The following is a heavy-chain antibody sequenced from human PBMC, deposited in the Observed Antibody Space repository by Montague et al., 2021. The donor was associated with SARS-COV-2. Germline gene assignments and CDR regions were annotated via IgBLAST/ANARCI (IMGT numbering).Heavy chain of an antibody. V-gene: IGHV4-34*01. J-gene: IGHJ2*01. Sequence: SETLSLTCAVYGGSFSGYYWSWIRQPPGKGLEWIGEINHSGSTNXNPSLKSRVTISVDTSKNQFSLKLSSVTAADTAVYYCARGRRMAARPSEGYFDLWGRGTLVTVSS. CDR3: ARGRRMAARPSEGYFDL. CDR1: GGSFSGYY. D-gene: IGHD6-6*01. CDR2: INHSGST.